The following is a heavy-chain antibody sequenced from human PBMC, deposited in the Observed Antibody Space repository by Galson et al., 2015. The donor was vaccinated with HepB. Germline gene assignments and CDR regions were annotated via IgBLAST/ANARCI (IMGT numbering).Heavy chain of an antibody. CDR1: GFKFDDHG. CDR3: ARESLPGMIGSPTDV. J-gene: IGHJ2*01. V-gene: IGHV3-20*04. D-gene: IGHD1-26*01. Sequence: SLRLSCAASGFKFDDHGMSWVRQAPGKGLEWVSGINWSGGSIDYAVSVKGRFIASRDNAKNSLHLEMNSLGPEDTALYYCARESLPGMIGSPTDVWGRGTLVTVSS. CDR2: INWSGGSI.